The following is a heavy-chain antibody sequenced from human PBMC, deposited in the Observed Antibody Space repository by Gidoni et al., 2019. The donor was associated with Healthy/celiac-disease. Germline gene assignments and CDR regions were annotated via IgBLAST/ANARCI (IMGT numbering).Heavy chain of an antibody. J-gene: IGHJ6*03. V-gene: IGHV3-30*18. Sequence: QVQLVESGGGVVQPGRSLRLSCAASGFTFSSYGMHGVRQAPGKGLEWVAVISYDGSNKYYADSVKGRFTIARDNSKNTLYLQMNSLRAEDTAVYYCAKDRDFWRNYMDVWGKGTTVTVSS. D-gene: IGHD3-3*01. CDR2: ISYDGSNK. CDR1: GFTFSSYG. CDR3: AKDRDFWRNYMDV.